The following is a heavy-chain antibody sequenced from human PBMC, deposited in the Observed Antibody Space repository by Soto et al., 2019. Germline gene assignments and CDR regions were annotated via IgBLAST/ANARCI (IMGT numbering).Heavy chain of an antibody. D-gene: IGHD1-26*01. V-gene: IGHV1-69*02. CDR3: ARGGLMGSTVTRPYFDS. CDR1: GGTFSSYT. J-gene: IGHJ4*02. CDR2: IIPILGIA. Sequence: SVKVSCKASGGTFSSYTISWVRQAPGQGLEWMGRIIPILGIANYAQKFQGRVTITADKSKNQFSLKLSSVTAADTAVYYCARGGLMGSTVTRPYFDSWGQGTLVTVSS.